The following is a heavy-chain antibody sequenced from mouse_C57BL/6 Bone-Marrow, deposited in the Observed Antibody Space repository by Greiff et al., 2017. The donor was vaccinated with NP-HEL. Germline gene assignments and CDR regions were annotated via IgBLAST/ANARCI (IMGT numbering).Heavy chain of an antibody. CDR1: GFNIKDDY. D-gene: IGHD1-1*01. Sequence: EVQLQQSGAELVRPGASVKLSCTASGFNIKDDYMHWVKQRPEQGLEWIGWIDPENGDTEYASKFQGKATITADTSSNTAYLQLSSLTSEDTAVYYCTSITTVAPYYFDYWGQGTTLTGSS. V-gene: IGHV14-4*01. CDR2: IDPENGDT. J-gene: IGHJ2*01. CDR3: TSITTVAPYYFDY.